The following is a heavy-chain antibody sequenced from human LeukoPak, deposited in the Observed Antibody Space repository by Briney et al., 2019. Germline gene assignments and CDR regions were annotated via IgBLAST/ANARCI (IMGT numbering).Heavy chain of an antibody. J-gene: IGHJ3*02. Sequence: GESLKISCKGSGYSFTSYWIGWVRQMPGKGLEWMGIIYPGGSDTRYSPSFQGQVTISADKSISTAYLQWSSLKASDTAMYYCARQALWFGELGIGYDAFDIWGQGTMVTVSS. CDR1: GYSFTSYW. D-gene: IGHD3-10*01. CDR2: IYPGGSDT. V-gene: IGHV5-51*01. CDR3: ARQALWFGELGIGYDAFDI.